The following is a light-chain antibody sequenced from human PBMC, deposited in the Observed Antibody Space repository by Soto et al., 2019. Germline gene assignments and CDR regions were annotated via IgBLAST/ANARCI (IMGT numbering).Light chain of an antibody. J-gene: IGLJ1*01. CDR2: DVS. CDR1: SSNVGGDKY. V-gene: IGLV2-8*01. Sequence: QSALTQPPSASGSPGQSVTISCTGTSSNVGGDKYVSWYQQHPGKAPKLIIYDVSKRPSGVPDRFSGSKSGNTASLTVSGLQAEDEADYYCSSSTGSDTLGVFGTGTKVTVL. CDR3: SSSTGSDTLGV.